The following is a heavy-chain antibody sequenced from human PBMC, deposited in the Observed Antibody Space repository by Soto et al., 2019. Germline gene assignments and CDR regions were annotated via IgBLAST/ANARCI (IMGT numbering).Heavy chain of an antibody. Sequence: EVQLLESGGGLVQPGGSLRLSCAASGFTFSNYAINWVRLAPGKGLEWVSGISGGGGSTYYADSVKGRFTIFRDTSKNTVFLQMNSLRADDTAVYYCAKGFIVVVTVLRPDDAFDVWGQGIMVTVSS. D-gene: IGHD2-21*02. J-gene: IGHJ3*01. CDR3: AKGFIVVVTVLRPDDAFDV. CDR2: ISGGGGST. CDR1: GFTFSNYA. V-gene: IGHV3-23*01.